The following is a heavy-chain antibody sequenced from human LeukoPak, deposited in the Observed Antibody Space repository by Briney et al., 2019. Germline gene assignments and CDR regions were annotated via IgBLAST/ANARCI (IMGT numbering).Heavy chain of an antibody. J-gene: IGHJ5*02. CDR1: GGTFNNSA. CDR2: IMPLFGTA. CDR3: ARDVHGDYGSGWFDP. V-gene: IGHV1-69*05. Sequence: SVKVFCKTSGGTFNNSAISWVRQAPGQGLEWLGGIMPLFGTAGYAQKFQGRVTITKDESTRTAYLELTSLTSDDTAVYYCARDVHGDYGSGWFDPWGQGTLVSVSS. D-gene: IGHD4-17*01.